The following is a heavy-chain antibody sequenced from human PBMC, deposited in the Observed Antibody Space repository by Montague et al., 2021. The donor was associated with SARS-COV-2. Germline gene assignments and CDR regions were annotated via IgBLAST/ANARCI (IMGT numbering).Heavy chain of an antibody. CDR2: IWYDGSNK. CDR3: ASMVRGVIDAFDI. Sequence: SLRLSCASSGFTFSSYGMHWVRQAPGKGLEWVAVIWYDGSNKYYADSMKGRFTISRDNSKNTLYLQMNSLRAEDTAVYYCASMVRGVIDAFDIWGQGTMVTVSS. D-gene: IGHD3-10*01. J-gene: IGHJ3*02. V-gene: IGHV3-33*01. CDR1: GFTFSSYG.